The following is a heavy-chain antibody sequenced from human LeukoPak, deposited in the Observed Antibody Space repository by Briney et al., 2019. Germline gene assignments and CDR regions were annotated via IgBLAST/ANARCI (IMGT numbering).Heavy chain of an antibody. CDR1: GDSVSSNSAA. CDR3: VRDPGIAAAKGRPATINWFDP. D-gene: IGHD6-13*01. CDR2: TYYRSKWYN. V-gene: IGHV6-1*01. J-gene: IGHJ5*02. Sequence: SQTLSLTCAISGDSVSSNSAAWNWIRQSPSRGLEWLGRTYYRSKWYNDYAVSVKSRITINPDTSKNQFSLHLNSVTPEDTAVYYCVRDPGIAAAKGRPATINWFDPWGQGTLVTVSS.